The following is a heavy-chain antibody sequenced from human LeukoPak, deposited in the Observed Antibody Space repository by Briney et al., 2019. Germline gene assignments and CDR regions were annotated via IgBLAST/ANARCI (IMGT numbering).Heavy chain of an antibody. Sequence: ASVKVSCKSSGYTFTNYEINWVRQATGQGLEWMGWMNPNSEDTAYAQKFQGRISMTRSTSISTAYMELSSLRSEDTAVYYCGRGLGIYDSSKLTGPMISFWGQGTVVTVSS. CDR3: GRGLGIYDSSKLTGPMISF. J-gene: IGHJ4*02. D-gene: IGHD3-22*01. CDR2: MNPNSEDT. CDR1: GYTFTNYE. V-gene: IGHV1-8*01.